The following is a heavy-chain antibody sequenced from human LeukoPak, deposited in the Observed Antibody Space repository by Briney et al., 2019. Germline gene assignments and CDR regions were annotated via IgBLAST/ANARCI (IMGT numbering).Heavy chain of an antibody. V-gene: IGHV3-30*03. CDR3: ARDPSNYYGSGPFDY. Sequence: GGSLRLSCAASGFTFSSYGMHWVRQAPGKGLEWVAVISYDGSNKYYADSVKGRFTISRDNSKNTLYLQMNSLRAEDTAVYYCARDPSNYYGSGPFDYWGQGTLVTVSS. CDR2: ISYDGSNK. J-gene: IGHJ4*02. CDR1: GFTFSSYG. D-gene: IGHD3-10*01.